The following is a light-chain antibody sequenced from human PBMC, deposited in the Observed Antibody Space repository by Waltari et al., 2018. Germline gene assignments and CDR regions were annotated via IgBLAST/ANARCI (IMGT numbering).Light chain of an antibody. V-gene: IGLV8-61*01. CDR1: SGSPSTTSY. CDR3: ALYMGSGIWV. Sequence: QTVVTQEPSLSVSPGGTVTLTCALSSGSPSTTSYATWYQQTPAQAPRTLVYKANARSSGVPDRFSGSILGNTAALTITGAQADDESDYYCALYMGSGIWVFGGGTRLTVL. CDR2: KAN. J-gene: IGLJ3*02.